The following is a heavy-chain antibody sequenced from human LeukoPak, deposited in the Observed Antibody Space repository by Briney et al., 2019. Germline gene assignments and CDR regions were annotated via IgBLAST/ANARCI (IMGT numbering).Heavy chain of an antibody. CDR3: AKGPAAQPDY. Sequence: GGSLRISCAASGFTFGSYAMNWVRQGPEKGLEWVSAISGSGGNTYYVDSVKGRFTISRDNSKNTLHLQMNFLRAEDTAVYYCAKGPAAQPDYWGQGTLVTVSS. J-gene: IGHJ4*02. D-gene: IGHD6-13*01. CDR2: ISGSGGNT. CDR1: GFTFGSYA. V-gene: IGHV3-23*01.